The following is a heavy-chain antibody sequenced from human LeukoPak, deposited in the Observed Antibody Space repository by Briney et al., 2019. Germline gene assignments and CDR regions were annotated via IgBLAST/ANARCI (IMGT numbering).Heavy chain of an antibody. CDR3: ARVRLGYSSGWYPGDYFDY. Sequence: SETLSLTCAVYGGSFSGYYWSWIRQPPGEGLEWIGEINHSGSTNYNPSLKSRVTISVDTSKNQFSLKLSSVTAADTAVYYCARVRLGYSSGWYPGDYFDYWGQGTLVTVSS. V-gene: IGHV4-34*01. CDR2: INHSGST. CDR1: GGSFSGYY. D-gene: IGHD6-19*01. J-gene: IGHJ4*02.